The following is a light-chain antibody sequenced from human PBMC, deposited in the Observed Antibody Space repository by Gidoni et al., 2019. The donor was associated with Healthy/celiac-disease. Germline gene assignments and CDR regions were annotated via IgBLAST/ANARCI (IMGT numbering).Light chain of an antibody. Sequence: QSALTQPASVSGSPGQPITISCTGTRSDVGGYNYVSWYQQHPGKAPKLMIYAVSNRPSGVSNRFSGSKSGNTASLTISGLQAEDEADYYCSSYTSSSTYVFGTGTKVTVL. CDR3: SSYTSSSTYV. J-gene: IGLJ1*01. CDR2: AVS. CDR1: RSDVGGYNY. V-gene: IGLV2-14*01.